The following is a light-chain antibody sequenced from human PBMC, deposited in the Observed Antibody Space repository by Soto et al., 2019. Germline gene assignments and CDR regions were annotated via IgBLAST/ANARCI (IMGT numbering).Light chain of an antibody. J-gene: IGKJ1*01. V-gene: IGKV1-5*01. CDR2: DAS. Sequence: DIHLTQSPSTLSASVGDRVTITCRASQTISHWLAWYQQKPGKAPKLLIFDASSLENGVPSRFSGSGSGTEFTLTITGLQPDDFATDYCQQYNTYWTFGQGTKVEIK. CDR3: QQYNTYWT. CDR1: QTISHW.